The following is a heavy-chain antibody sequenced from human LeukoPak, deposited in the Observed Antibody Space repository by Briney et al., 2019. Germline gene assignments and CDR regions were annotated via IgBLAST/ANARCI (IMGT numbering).Heavy chain of an antibody. J-gene: IGHJ5*02. D-gene: IGHD2-21*02. CDR2: INTYKGTT. Sequence: ASVKVSCKASGYTFTDFGISWVRQAPGQGLEWMGWINTYKGTTNYAQKFQGRFTMTIDTSTRTAYMVLRSLRSDDTAIYYCVRDQRVGVTAFYRPFDPWGQGTSVTVSS. V-gene: IGHV1-18*01. CDR3: VRDQRVGVTAFYRPFDP. CDR1: GYTFTDFG.